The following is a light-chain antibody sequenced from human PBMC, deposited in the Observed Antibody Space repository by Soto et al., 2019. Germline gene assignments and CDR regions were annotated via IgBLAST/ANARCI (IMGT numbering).Light chain of an antibody. J-gene: IGKJ1*01. CDR3: QQYGNSPMT. Sequence: EIVLTQSPGTLSLSPGERATLSCRASQSVSSSSLAWYQQKPGQAPRLLVYGASSRATGIPDRFSGSGSGTDFTLTISRLEPEDFAVYYCQQYGNSPMTFGQGTKVEIK. CDR1: QSVSSSS. V-gene: IGKV3-20*01. CDR2: GAS.